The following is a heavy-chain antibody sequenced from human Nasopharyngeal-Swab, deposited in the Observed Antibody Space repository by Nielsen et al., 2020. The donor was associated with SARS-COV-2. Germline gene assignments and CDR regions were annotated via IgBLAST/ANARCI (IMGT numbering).Heavy chain of an antibody. CDR3: ASGYYYDSSGSQYGMDV. J-gene: IGHJ6*02. CDR2: IIPIFGTA. Sequence: WVRQAPGQGLEWMGGIIPIFGTANYAQKFQGRVTITADESTSTAYMELSSLRSEDTAVYYCASGYYYDSSGSQYGMDVWGQGTTVTVSS. D-gene: IGHD3-22*01. V-gene: IGHV1-69*01.